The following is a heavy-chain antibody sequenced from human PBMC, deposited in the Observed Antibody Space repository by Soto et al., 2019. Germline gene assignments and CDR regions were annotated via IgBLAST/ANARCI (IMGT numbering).Heavy chain of an antibody. V-gene: IGHV4-30-4*01. CDR3: TRGPSGDKVDY. CDR2: IYYSGST. D-gene: IGHD7-27*01. Sequence: SETLSLTCAVSGGSISSGDYYWSWIRQPPGKGLEWIGCIYYSGSTYYNPSLKSRVTISVDTSKNQFSLKLGSVSAADTAVYYCTRGPSGDKVDYWGQGTLVTVSS. J-gene: IGHJ4*02. CDR1: GGSISSGDYY.